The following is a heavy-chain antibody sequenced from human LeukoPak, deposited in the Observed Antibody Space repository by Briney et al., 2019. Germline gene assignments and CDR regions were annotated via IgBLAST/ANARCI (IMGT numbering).Heavy chain of an antibody. D-gene: IGHD3-22*01. Sequence: GGSLRLSCAASGFTVSNKYMTWVRQAPGKGLEWVSLIYSDGRTYYADSVKGRCTISRDNSKNTLYLQMNSLRAEDTAVYYCARDPTYYYDSSLDYWGQGTLVTVSS. J-gene: IGHJ4*02. CDR3: ARDPTYYYDSSLDY. CDR1: GFTVSNKY. CDR2: IYSDGRT. V-gene: IGHV3-53*05.